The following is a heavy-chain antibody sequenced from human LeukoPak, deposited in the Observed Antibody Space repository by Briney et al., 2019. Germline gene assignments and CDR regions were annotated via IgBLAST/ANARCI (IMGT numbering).Heavy chain of an antibody. V-gene: IGHV1-2*02. CDR1: GYTFTGYY. CDR2: INPNSGGT. Sequence: ASVKVSCKASGYTFTGYYMHWVRQAPGQGLEWMGWINPNSGGTNYAQKFQGRVTMTRDTSISTAYMELSRLRSDDTAVYYCARGTVVPAASEIWFDPWGQGTLVTVSS. J-gene: IGHJ5*02. CDR3: ARGTVVPAASEIWFDP. D-gene: IGHD2-2*01.